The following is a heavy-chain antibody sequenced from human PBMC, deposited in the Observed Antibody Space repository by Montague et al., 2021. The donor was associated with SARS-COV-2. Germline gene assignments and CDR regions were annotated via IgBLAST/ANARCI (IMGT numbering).Heavy chain of an antibody. J-gene: IGHJ3*02. V-gene: IGHV4-34*01. Sequence: SETLSLTCAVYGGSFSGYYWSWIRQPPGKGLEWIGEINHSGSTNYNPSLKSRVTISVDTSKNQFSLRLSSVTAADTAVYYCARRESGWLDAFDMWGQGTMVTVSS. CDR1: GGSFSGYY. CDR2: INHSGST. D-gene: IGHD6-19*01. CDR3: ARRESGWLDAFDM.